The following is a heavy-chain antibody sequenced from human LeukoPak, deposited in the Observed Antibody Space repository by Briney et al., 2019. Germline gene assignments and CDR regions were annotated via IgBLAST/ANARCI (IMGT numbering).Heavy chain of an antibody. CDR3: ARSRDILTGYYIGYYYYYMDV. CDR2: IIPIFGTA. J-gene: IGHJ6*03. V-gene: IGHV1-69*13. CDR1: GYTFTGYY. Sequence: SVKVSCKASGYTFTGYYMHWVRQAPGQGLEWMGGIIPIFGTANYAQKFQGRVTITADESTSTAYMELSSLRSEDTAVYYCARSRDILTGYYIGYYYYYMDVWGKGTTVTISS. D-gene: IGHD3-9*01.